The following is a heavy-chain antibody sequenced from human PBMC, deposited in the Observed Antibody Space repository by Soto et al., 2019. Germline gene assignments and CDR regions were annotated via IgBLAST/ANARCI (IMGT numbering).Heavy chain of an antibody. CDR3: ARQSHVDTAMVDY. D-gene: IGHD5-18*01. J-gene: IGHJ4*02. CDR1: GGSISSYY. Sequence: SETLSLTCTVSGGSISSYYWSWIRQPPGKGLEWIGYIYYSGSTNYNPSLKSRVTIPVDATKNQFSLKLSSVTAADTAVYYCARQSHVDTAMVDYWGQGTLVTVSS. V-gene: IGHV4-59*08. CDR2: IYYSGST.